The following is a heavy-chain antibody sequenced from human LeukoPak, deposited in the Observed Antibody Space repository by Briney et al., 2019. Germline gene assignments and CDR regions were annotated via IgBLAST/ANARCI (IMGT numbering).Heavy chain of an antibody. CDR3: AREARRGYSYGSFDY. V-gene: IGHV4-59*01. Sequence: SETLSLTCTVSGGSISSYYWSWIRQPPGKGLEWIGYIYYSGSTNYNPSLKSRVTISVDTSKNQFSLKLSSVTAADTAVYYCAREARRGYSYGSFDYWGQGTLVTVSS. CDR1: GGSISSYY. CDR2: IYYSGST. D-gene: IGHD5-18*01. J-gene: IGHJ4*02.